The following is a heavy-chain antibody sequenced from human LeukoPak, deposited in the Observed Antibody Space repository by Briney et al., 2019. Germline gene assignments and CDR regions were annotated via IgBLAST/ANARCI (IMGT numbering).Heavy chain of an antibody. D-gene: IGHD4-23*01. CDR3: ARTGGKRYYYYYYMDV. Sequence: ASVKVSCKPSGYTFTSYAMNWVRQAPGQGLEWMGWISAYNGNTNYAQKLQGRVTMTTDTSTSTAYMELRSLRSDDTAVYYCARTGGKRYYYYYYMDVWGKGTTVTVSS. CDR1: GYTFTSYA. CDR2: ISAYNGNT. V-gene: IGHV1-18*01. J-gene: IGHJ6*03.